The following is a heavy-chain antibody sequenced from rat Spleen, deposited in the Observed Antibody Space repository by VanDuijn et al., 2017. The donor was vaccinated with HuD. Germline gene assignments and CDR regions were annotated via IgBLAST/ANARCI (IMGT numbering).Heavy chain of an antibody. D-gene: IGHD1-5*01. CDR3: VRLDPETGTYFDY. V-gene: IGHV5-31*01. J-gene: IGHJ2*01. CDR2: ITNTGGSS. Sequence: EVQLVESGGGLVQPGRSLKLSCAASGFTFNNYWMTWIRQAPGKGLEWVASITNTGGSSYYRDSVKGRFTVSRDNTKSTLYLQTDSLRSEDTATYYCVRLDPETGTYFDYWGQGVMVTVSS. CDR1: GFTFNNYW.